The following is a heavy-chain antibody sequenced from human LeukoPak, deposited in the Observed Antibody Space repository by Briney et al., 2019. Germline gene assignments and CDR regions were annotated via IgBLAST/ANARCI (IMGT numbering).Heavy chain of an antibody. CDR3: ARDLEVGLRSGSLAL. Sequence: VASVKVSCKASGGTFSSYAISWVRQAPGQGLEWMGTIIPIFGTANYAQRFQGRVTITTDESTSTAYMGLRSLRSDDTAVYYCARDLEVGLRSGSLALWGQGTLVTVSS. J-gene: IGHJ4*02. CDR1: GGTFSSYA. CDR2: IIPIFGTA. V-gene: IGHV1-69*05. D-gene: IGHD6-19*01.